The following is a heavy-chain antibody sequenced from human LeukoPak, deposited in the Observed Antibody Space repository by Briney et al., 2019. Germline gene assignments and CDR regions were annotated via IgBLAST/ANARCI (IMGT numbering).Heavy chain of an antibody. V-gene: IGHV4-34*01. Sequence: SETLSLTCAVYGGSFSGYYWSWIRQPPGKGLEWIGEINHSGSTNYNPPLKSRVTISVDTSKNQYSLKLRSVTAADTAVYYCVRGHMIVGPWGQGTLVTVSS. D-gene: IGHD3-22*01. CDR1: GGSFSGYY. J-gene: IGHJ5*02. CDR2: INHSGST. CDR3: VRGHMIVGP.